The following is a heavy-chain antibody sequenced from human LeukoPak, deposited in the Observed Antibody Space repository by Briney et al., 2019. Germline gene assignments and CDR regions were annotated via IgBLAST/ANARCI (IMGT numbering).Heavy chain of an antibody. CDR2: IIPILGIA. D-gene: IGHD3-10*01. CDR1: GGTFSSYA. Sequence: SVKVSCKASGGTFSSYAISWVRQAPGQGPEWMGRIIPILGIANYAQKFQGRVTFTADISTSTAFMELSSLRSEDTAVYYCASTVSYGSDTLYYFDYWGQGTLVTVSS. V-gene: IGHV1-69*04. J-gene: IGHJ4*02. CDR3: ASTVSYGSDTLYYFDY.